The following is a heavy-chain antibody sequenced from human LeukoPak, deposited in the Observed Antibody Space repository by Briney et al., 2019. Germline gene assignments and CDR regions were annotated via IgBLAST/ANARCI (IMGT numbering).Heavy chain of an antibody. CDR2: IYSSGNT. CDR1: GASISSSNYY. V-gene: IGHV4-39*07. J-gene: IGHJ3*02. Sequence: PSETLSLTCAVSGASISSSNYYWGWVRQSPGKGLEWIGNIYSSGNTYYNASLKSRVTMYIDTSKNQFSLKLSSVTAADTAVYYCARQRIAVADAFDIWGQGTMVTVSS. CDR3: ARQRIAVADAFDI. D-gene: IGHD6-19*01.